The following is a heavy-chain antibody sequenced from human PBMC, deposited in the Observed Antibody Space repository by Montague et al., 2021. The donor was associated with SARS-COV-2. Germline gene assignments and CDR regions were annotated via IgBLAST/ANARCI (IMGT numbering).Heavy chain of an antibody. CDR1: GASISSGGYY. Sequence: SETLSLTCTVSGASISSGGYYWDWIRQPPGMGLEWIGTIYYSGSTDYNPSLKSRVTISVDTSRNQFSLKVSSVTAADTAVYYCATTGGPTTVAGPFDYWGQGTPVTASS. CDR3: ATTGGPTTVAGPFDY. D-gene: IGHD6-19*01. J-gene: IGHJ4*02. CDR2: IYYSGST. V-gene: IGHV4-39*01.